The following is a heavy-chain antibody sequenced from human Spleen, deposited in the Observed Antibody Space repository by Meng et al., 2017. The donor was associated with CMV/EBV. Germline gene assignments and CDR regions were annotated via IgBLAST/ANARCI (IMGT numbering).Heavy chain of an antibody. CDR1: GFTFGDYA. CDR2: IRSKAYGGTT. V-gene: IGHV3-49*04. CDR3: TRPEYSSSWYRLPYYYYYGMDV. Sequence: GESLMISCTASGFTFGDYAVSWVRQAPGKGLEWVGFIRSKAYGGTTEYAASVKGRCTISRDDSKSIAYLQMNSLKTEDTAVYYCTRPEYSSSWYRLPYYYYYGMDVWGQGTTVTVSS. D-gene: IGHD6-13*01. J-gene: IGHJ6*02.